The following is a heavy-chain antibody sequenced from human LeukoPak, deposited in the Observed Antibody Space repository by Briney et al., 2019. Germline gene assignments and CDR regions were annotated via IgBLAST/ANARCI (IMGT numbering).Heavy chain of an antibody. CDR2: ISYDGRNK. CDR1: GFTFSSYG. V-gene: IGHV3-30*18. J-gene: IGHJ4*02. Sequence: GRSLRLSCAASGFTFSSYGMHWVRQAPGKGLEWVAVISYDGRNKYYADSVKGRFTISRDNSKNTLYLQMNSLRAEDTAVYYCAKDLWTMVRGAFDYWGQGTLVTVSS. CDR3: AKDLWTMVRGAFDY. D-gene: IGHD3-10*01.